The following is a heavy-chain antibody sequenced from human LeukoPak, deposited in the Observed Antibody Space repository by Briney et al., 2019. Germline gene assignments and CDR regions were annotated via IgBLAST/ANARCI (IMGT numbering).Heavy chain of an antibody. V-gene: IGHV4-4*07. J-gene: IGHJ4*02. CDR2: FYTIGST. D-gene: IGHD4-17*01. CDR3: ARSAPSVTSYYLDS. Sequence: SETLSLTCTVSGDSISRYYWSWIRQPAGKGLEWIGRFYTIGSTNYNPSLKSRVTMSLDTSKNQFSLTLNSVTAADTAAYYCARSAPSVTSYYLDSWGQGTLVTVSS. CDR1: GDSISRYY.